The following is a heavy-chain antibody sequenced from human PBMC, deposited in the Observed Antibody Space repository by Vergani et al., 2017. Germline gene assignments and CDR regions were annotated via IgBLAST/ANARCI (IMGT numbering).Heavy chain of an antibody. Sequence: QVQLVQSGAEVKKPGASVKVSCKASGYTFTSYAMHWVRQAPGQRLEWMGWINAGNGNTKYSQKFQGRVTITRDTSASTAYMELSSLRSEDTAVYYCARYDGTAMVFPEFEYWGQGTLVTVSS. CDR2: INAGNGNT. CDR1: GYTFTSYA. D-gene: IGHD5-18*01. V-gene: IGHV1-3*01. CDR3: ARYDGTAMVFPEFEY. J-gene: IGHJ4*02.